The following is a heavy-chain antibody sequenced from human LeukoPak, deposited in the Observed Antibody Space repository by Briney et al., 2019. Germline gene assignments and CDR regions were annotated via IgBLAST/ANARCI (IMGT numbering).Heavy chain of an antibody. Sequence: ASVEVSCKASGYTFTGYYMHWVRQAPGQGLEGMGWINPNSGGTNYAQKFQGRVTMTRDTSISTAYMELSRLRSDDTAVYYCARATYYYDSSGYSSWGQGTLVTVSS. D-gene: IGHD3-22*01. J-gene: IGHJ4*02. V-gene: IGHV1-2*02. CDR1: GYTFTGYY. CDR2: INPNSGGT. CDR3: ARATYYYDSSGYSS.